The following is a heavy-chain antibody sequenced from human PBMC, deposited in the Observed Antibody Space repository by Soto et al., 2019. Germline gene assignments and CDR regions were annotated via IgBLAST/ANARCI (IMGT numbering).Heavy chain of an antibody. J-gene: IGHJ4*02. V-gene: IGHV3-13*01. Sequence: GGSLRLSCAASGFTFGSYDMHWVRHVAGKGLEWVSGIWTSGRRYYSDSVEGRFTISRENAEKSLHLDVDNLRVGDTAVYYCARGGSALDGDEPTYFDSWGQGTLVTVSS. CDR1: GFTFGSYD. CDR3: ARGGSALDGDEPTYFDS. D-gene: IGHD6-6*01. CDR2: IWTSGRR.